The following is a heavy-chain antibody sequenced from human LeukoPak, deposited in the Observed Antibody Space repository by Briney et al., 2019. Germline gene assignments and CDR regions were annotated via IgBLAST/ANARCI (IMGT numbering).Heavy chain of an antibody. CDR2: IKHDGSEK. D-gene: IGHD3-9*01. Sequence: GGSLRLSCVASGLTFSSYWMAWVRQAPGKGLEWVANIKHDGSEKNYVESVKGRFTISRDNAKNSVYLQMSTLRAEDTAVYYCARDVTGSLDYWGQGTLVTVSS. V-gene: IGHV3-7*01. CDR3: ARDVTGSLDY. CDR1: GLTFSSYW. J-gene: IGHJ4*02.